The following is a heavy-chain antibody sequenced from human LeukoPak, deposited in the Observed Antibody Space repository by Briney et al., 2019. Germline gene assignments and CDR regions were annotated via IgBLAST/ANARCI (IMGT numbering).Heavy chain of an antibody. Sequence: GGSLRLSCAASGFRFSDHYMSWVRQAPGEGPEWISYISGNAGDIAYADSVKGRFTISRDNAENSLHLQMSSLTVEDTAVYHCVRHAGRAGGQWGQGTLITVSS. CDR2: ISGNAGDI. J-gene: IGHJ4*02. V-gene: IGHV3/OR16-9*01. CDR1: GFRFSDHY. CDR3: VRHAGRAGGQ. D-gene: IGHD3-10*01.